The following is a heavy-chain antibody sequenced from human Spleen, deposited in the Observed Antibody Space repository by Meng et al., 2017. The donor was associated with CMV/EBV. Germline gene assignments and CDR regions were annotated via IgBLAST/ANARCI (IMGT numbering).Heavy chain of an antibody. CDR2: INPKSGDT. CDR3: ASSGTFRSGDPFDI. J-gene: IGHJ3*02. V-gene: IGHV1-2*02. CDR1: GYTFTGYY. Sequence: ASVKVSCKASGYTFTGYYMHWVRQAPGQGLEWMGWINPKSGDTKYAQKFQGRLTMTRDTSISTAYMELSSLKSDDTAVYHCASSGTFRSGDPFDIWGQGTMVTVSS. D-gene: IGHD1-26*01.